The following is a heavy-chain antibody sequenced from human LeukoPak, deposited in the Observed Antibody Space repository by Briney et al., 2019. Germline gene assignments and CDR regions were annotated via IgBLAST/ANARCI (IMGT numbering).Heavy chain of an antibody. CDR1: GTTFSDAW. Sequence: GGSLRLSCAASGTTFSDAWMSWVRQTPWKGLEWVARITSKSDGGTTDYAAPVKGRFTISRDDSEATLYLQMNSLKTEDTAVYYCTTDRFSWGQGTPVTVSS. CDR3: TTDRFS. V-gene: IGHV3-15*01. J-gene: IGHJ5*02. CDR2: ITSKSDGGTT.